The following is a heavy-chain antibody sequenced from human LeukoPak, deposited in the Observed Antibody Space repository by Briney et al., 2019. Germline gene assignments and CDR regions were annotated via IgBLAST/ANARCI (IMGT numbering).Heavy chain of an antibody. CDR1: GYTFTGNY. CDR3: ARAGGSVNDYNVIDN. J-gene: IGHJ4*02. Sequence: ASVKVSCKASGYTFTGNYMHWVRHAPGQGLEWMGWINPNSGGTNYAQKFQGRVTMTRDTSISTAYMELSRLRSDDTAVYYCARAGGSVNDYNVIDNWGQGTLVTVSS. D-gene: IGHD5-24*01. CDR2: INPNSGGT. V-gene: IGHV1-2*02.